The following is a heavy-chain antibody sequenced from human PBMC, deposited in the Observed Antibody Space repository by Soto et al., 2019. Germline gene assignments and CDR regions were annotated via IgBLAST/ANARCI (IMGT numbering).Heavy chain of an antibody. D-gene: IGHD1-26*01. CDR2: INTGSTII. CDR1: GFRLRSHN. CDR3: ARLVYSDPLDY. J-gene: IGHJ4*02. V-gene: IGHV3-48*02. Sequence: GFLRLSCAASGFRLRSHNIATVRQAPGKGLEGVAYINTGSTIIYYADSVRGRFTISRDNAKNSLYLQMNSLRDEDTAVYYCARLVYSDPLDYWGQGTQVTVSS.